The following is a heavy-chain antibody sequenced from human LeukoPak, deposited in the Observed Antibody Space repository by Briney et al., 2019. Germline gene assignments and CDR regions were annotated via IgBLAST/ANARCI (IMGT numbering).Heavy chain of an antibody. V-gene: IGHV1-2*02. J-gene: IGHJ4*02. CDR3: ARAHSARAHSGSYSFDY. CDR2: INPNSGGT. Sequence: ASVKVSCKASGYTFTDYYMHWVRQAPGQGLERMGWINPNSGGTNYAQKFQGRVTMTRDTSISTAYIELSRLRSVDTAVYYCARAHSARAHSGSYSFDYWDQGTLVTVSS. D-gene: IGHD1-26*01. CDR1: GYTFTDYY.